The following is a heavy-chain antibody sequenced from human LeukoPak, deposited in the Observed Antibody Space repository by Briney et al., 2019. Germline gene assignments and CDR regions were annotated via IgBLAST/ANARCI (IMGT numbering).Heavy chain of an antibody. CDR1: GFTVSSNY. D-gene: IGHD3-22*01. J-gene: IGHJ3*02. V-gene: IGHV3-53*04. Sequence: GGSLRLSCAASGFTVSSNYMSWVRQAPGKGLEWVSVIYSGGSTYYADSVKGRFTISRHNSKNTLYLQMNSLRAEDTAVYYCARRGGYYYDSSGIDAFDIWGQGTMVTFSS. CDR3: ARRGGYYYDSSGIDAFDI. CDR2: IYSGGST.